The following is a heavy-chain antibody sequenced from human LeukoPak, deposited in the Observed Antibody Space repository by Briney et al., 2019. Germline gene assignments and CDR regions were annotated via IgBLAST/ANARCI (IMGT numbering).Heavy chain of an antibody. CDR2: IIPIFGTA. D-gene: IGHD3-10*01. CDR1: GGTFSSYA. CDR3: ARVGEYYYGSGSRDYYYGMDV. Sequence: SVKVSCKASGGTFSSYAISWVRQAPGQGLEWMGGIIPIFGTANYAQKFQGRVTITADESTSTAYMELSSLRSEDTAVYYCARVGEYYYGSGSRDYYYGMDVWGQGTTVTVSS. V-gene: IGHV1-69*13. J-gene: IGHJ6*02.